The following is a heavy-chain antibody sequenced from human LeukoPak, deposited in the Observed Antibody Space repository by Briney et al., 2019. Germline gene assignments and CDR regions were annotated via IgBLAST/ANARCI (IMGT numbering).Heavy chain of an antibody. CDR2: IYTSGST. CDR1: GGSISSYY. CDR3: ARDQGQLPNFDY. Sequence: SETLSLTCTVSGGSISSYYWSWIRQPAGKGLEWIGRIYTSGSTNYNPSLKSRVTISADKSKNQFSLKLSSVTAADTAVYYCARDQGQLPNFDYWGQGTLVTVSS. J-gene: IGHJ4*02. D-gene: IGHD5-18*01. V-gene: IGHV4-4*07.